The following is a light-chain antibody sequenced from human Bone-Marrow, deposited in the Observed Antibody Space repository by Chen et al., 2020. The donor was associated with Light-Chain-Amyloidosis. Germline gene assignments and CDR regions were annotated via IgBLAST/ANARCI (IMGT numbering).Light chain of an antibody. CDR1: DLPTKY. V-gene: IGLV3-25*03. CDR2: RDT. J-gene: IGLJ2*01. Sequence: SYELTQPPSVSVSPGQTARITCSGDDLPTKYAYWYQQKPGQAPVLVIHRDTERPSGTSERFSGSSSGTTATLTMSGVQAEDEAGYHCQSADSSGTYEVIFGGGTKLTVL. CDR3: QSADSSGTYEVI.